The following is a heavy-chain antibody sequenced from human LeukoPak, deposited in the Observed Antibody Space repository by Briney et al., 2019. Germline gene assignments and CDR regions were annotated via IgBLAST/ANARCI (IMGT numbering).Heavy chain of an antibody. CDR1: GFTFSSYE. D-gene: IGHD1-26*01. J-gene: IGHJ6*03. CDR2: IYSGGST. V-gene: IGHV3-53*01. Sequence: GGSLRLSCAASGFTFSSYEMNWVRQAPGKGLEWVSVIYSGGSTDYADSVKGRFTISRDNSKNTLYLQMNSLRAEDTAVYYCARDPYSGTYGDTYYYYMDVWGKGTTVTISS. CDR3: ARDPYSGTYGDTYYYYMDV.